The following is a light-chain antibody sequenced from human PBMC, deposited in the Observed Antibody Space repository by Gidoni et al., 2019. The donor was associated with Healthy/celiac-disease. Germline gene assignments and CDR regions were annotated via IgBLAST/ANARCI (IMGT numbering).Light chain of an antibody. Sequence: QMTQSPSTLSTSVGDRITITSLASQSIFSWLAWYQQKPGKSTKLLIYKASSLASGVPSRFSGSGSGTEFTLTISSLQPDDFATYYCQQYNSLCSFGQGTKLEIK. J-gene: IGKJ2*04. CDR1: QSIFSW. CDR2: KAS. V-gene: IGKV1-5*03. CDR3: QQYNSLCS.